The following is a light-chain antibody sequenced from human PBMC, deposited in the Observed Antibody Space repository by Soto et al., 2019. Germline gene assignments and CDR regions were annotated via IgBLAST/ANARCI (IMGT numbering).Light chain of an antibody. J-gene: IGKJ1*01. V-gene: IGKV1-5*01. CDR2: HAS. CDR1: QSLSAW. CDR3: QQYNSYS. Sequence: DIPMTQSPSTLSASVGDRVTITCRASQSLSAWVAWFQQRPGRAPRILIYHASNLQSGVPSRFSGSGSGTEFTLTISSLQPDDFATYYCQQYNSYSFGQGTKVDI.